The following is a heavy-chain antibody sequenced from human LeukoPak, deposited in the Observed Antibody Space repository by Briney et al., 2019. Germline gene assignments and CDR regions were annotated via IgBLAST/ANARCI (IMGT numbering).Heavy chain of an antibody. D-gene: IGHD4-17*01. CDR3: AKGGGDYLIYYGMDV. CDR2: VSGSGGST. Sequence: PGGSLRLSCAASGFTFSSYAMSWVRQAPAKGLDWVSGVSGSGGSTYYADSVKGRFTISRDNSKNTLYLQMNTLRAEETAVYYCAKGGGDYLIYYGMDVWGQGTTVTVSS. V-gene: IGHV3-23*01. J-gene: IGHJ6*02. CDR1: GFTFSSYA.